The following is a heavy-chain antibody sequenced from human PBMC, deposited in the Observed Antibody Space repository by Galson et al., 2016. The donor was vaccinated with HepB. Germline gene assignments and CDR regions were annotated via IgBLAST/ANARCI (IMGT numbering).Heavy chain of an antibody. D-gene: IGHD6-13*01. CDR1: GFTFSSYG. CDR2: IWYDGSNK. J-gene: IGHJ4*02. V-gene: IGHV3-33*01. CDR3: AREMHVAAAAAFDF. Sequence: SLRPSCAASGFTFSSYGMHWVRQAPGKGLDWVAVIWYDGSNKYYADSVKGRFTISRDNPKNTLYLQMNSLKVEDTAVYYCAREMHVAAAAAFDFWGRGTLVTVSS.